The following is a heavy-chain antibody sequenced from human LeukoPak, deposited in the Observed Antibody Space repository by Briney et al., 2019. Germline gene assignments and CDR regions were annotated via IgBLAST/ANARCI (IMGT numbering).Heavy chain of an antibody. J-gene: IGHJ5*02. D-gene: IGHD2-2*01. CDR2: IIPIFGTA. Sequence: SVKVSCKASGGTFSSYAISWVRQAPGQGLEWMGGIIPIFGTANYAQKFQGRVTITTDESTSTAYMELSSLRSEDTAVYYCARPFPPYCGSTSCYFRGFDPWGQGTLVTVSS. CDR3: ARPFPPYCGSTSCYFRGFDP. CDR1: GGTFSSYA. V-gene: IGHV1-69*05.